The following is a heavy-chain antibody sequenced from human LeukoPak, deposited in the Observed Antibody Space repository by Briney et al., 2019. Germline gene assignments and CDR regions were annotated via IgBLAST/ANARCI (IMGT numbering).Heavy chain of an antibody. V-gene: IGHV3-64D*09. CDR2: ISSNGGST. J-gene: IGHJ3*02. CDR1: GFTFSSYA. D-gene: IGHD4-11*01. Sequence: PGGSLRLSCSASGFTFSSYAMHWVRQAPGKGLEYVSAISSNGGSTYYADSVKGRFTISRDNPKNTLYLQMSSLRAEDTAVYYCLIVTTNAFDIWGQGTMVTVSS. CDR3: LIVTTNAFDI.